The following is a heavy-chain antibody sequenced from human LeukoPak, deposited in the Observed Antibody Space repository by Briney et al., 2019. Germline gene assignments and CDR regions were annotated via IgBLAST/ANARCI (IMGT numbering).Heavy chain of an antibody. Sequence: PSETLSLTCTVSGDSISRYYWSWIRQPAGKGLEWIGRIYINGGTNYNPSLKSRVIMSVDTSKNQFSLRLSSVAAADTAMYYCARGGDYFDSRNFDYCGQGTLVTVSS. CDR1: GDSISRYY. CDR2: IYINGGT. D-gene: IGHD3-22*01. V-gene: IGHV4-4*07. CDR3: ARGGDYFDSRNFDY. J-gene: IGHJ4*02.